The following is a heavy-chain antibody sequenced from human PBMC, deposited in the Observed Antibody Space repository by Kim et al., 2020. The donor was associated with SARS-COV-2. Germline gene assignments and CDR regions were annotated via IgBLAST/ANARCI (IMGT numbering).Heavy chain of an antibody. CDR2: ISYDGSNK. Sequence: GGSLRLSCAASGFTFSSYGMHWVRQAPGKGLEWVAVISYDGSNKYYADSVKGRFTISRDNSKNTLYLQMNSLRAEDTAVYYCAKSVSGWYRLLAEYFQHWGQGTLVTVSS. V-gene: IGHV3-30*18. D-gene: IGHD6-19*01. J-gene: IGHJ1*01. CDR1: GFTFSSYG. CDR3: AKSVSGWYRLLAEYFQH.